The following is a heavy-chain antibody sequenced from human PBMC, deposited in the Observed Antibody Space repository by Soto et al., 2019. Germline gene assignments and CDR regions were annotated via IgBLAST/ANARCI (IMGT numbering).Heavy chain of an antibody. CDR2: ISYDGSNK. CDR1: GFTFSSYG. D-gene: IGHD3-10*01. CDR3: AKTGGERGVIILDY. V-gene: IGHV3-30*18. Sequence: HPGGSLRLSCAASGFTFSSYGMHWVRQAPGKGLEWVAVISYDGSNKYYADSVKGRFAISRDNSKNTLYLQMNSLRAEDTAVYYCAKTGGERGVIILDYWGQGTLVTVSS. J-gene: IGHJ4*02.